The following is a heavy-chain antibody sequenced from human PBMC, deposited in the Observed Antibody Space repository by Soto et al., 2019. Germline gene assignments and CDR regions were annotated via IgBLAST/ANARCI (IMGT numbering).Heavy chain of an antibody. CDR2: ISYDGSNK. J-gene: IGHJ6*02. CDR1: GFTFSSYG. CDR3: AKVRQVDTAMVAIYYYGMDV. V-gene: IGHV3-30*18. Sequence: GGPLRLSGTASGFTFSSYGMPRVRQAPVKGLYWVAVISYDGSNKYYADSVKGRFTISRDNSKNTLYLQMNSLRAEDTAVYYCAKVRQVDTAMVAIYYYGMDVWDQGTTVTASS. D-gene: IGHD5-18*01.